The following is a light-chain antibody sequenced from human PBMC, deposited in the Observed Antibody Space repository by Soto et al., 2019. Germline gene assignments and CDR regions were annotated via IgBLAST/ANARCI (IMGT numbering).Light chain of an antibody. CDR1: SSDVGGYNY. CDR3: SSYTGNSAHVV. CDR2: DVS. V-gene: IGLV2-14*03. Sequence: QSALTQPASVSGSPGQSIAISCTGTSSDVGGYNYVSWYQQHPGKAPKLLIYDVSNRPSGVSDRFSGSKSGNTASLTISGLQAEDEADYYCSSYTGNSAHVVFGGGTKLTVL. J-gene: IGLJ2*01.